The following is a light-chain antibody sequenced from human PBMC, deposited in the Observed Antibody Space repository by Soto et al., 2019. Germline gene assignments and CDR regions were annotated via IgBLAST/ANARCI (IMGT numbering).Light chain of an antibody. J-gene: IGLJ1*01. Sequence: QSVLTQPPSASGSPGQSVTISCTGTSSDVGGYNYVSWYQQHPGKAPKLMIYDVTKRPSGVPDRFSGSKSGNTASLTVSALQAEDEADYFCSSFAGTIFYVFGSWTKVTVL. CDR1: SSDVGGYNY. V-gene: IGLV2-8*01. CDR2: DVT. CDR3: SSFAGTIFYV.